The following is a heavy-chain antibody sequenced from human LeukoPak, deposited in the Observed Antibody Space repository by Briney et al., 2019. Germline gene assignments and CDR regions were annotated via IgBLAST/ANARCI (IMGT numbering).Heavy chain of an antibody. J-gene: IGHJ4*02. CDR2: IYSAGST. D-gene: IGHD3-10*01. V-gene: IGHV3-53*01. CDR1: GFTVSSNY. Sequence: GGSLRLSCAASGFTVSSNYMNWVRQAPGKGLEWVSPIYSAGSTYYADSVKGRFAISRDNSKNTLYLQMNSLRAEDTAVYYCANGVQGKFDYWGQGTLVTVSS. CDR3: ANGVQGKFDY.